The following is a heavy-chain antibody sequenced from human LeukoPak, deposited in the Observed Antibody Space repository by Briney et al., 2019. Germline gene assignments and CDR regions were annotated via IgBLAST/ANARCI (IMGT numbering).Heavy chain of an antibody. CDR1: GFSFRTYA. D-gene: IGHD6-13*01. Sequence: GKSLRLSCVASGFSFRTYAVLWVRQAPGKGLEWAAVVSSDGTKVYYADSVRGRFTISRDNSKNTLYLQMTNLRPEDAAIYYCAKDYLGSSWSFDYWGQGTLVTVSS. CDR2: VSSDGTKV. J-gene: IGHJ4*02. V-gene: IGHV3-30*18. CDR3: AKDYLGSSWSFDY.